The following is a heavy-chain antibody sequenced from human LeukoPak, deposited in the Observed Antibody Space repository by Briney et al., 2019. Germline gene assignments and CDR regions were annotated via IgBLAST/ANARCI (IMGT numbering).Heavy chain of an antibody. J-gene: IGHJ2*01. CDR2: INPSGGST. V-gene: IGHV1-46*01. Sequence: ASVNVSCKSSVYTFTSYYMHWVRQAPGQGLEWMGIINPSGGSTSYAQKFQGRVTMTRDTSTSTVYMELSSLRSEDTAVYYCARGRRGSSGPWSWYLDLWGRGTLVTASS. D-gene: IGHD3-22*01. CDR1: VYTFTSYY. CDR3: ARGRRGSSGPWSWYLDL.